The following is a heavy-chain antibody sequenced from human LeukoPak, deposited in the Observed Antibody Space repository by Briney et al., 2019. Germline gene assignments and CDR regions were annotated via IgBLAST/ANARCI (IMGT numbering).Heavy chain of an antibody. CDR3: AKDALGYCSGGSCSTRSWFDP. V-gene: IGHV3-23*01. CDR2: ISGSCGST. D-gene: IGHD2-15*01. J-gene: IGHJ5*02. CDR1: GFTSSSYA. Sequence: GGSLRLSCAASGFTSSSYAMSWVRQAPGKGLEWVSAISGSCGSTYYADSVKGRFTISRDNSKNTLYLQMNSLRAEDTAVYYCAKDALGYCSGGSCSTRSWFDPWGQGTLVTVSS.